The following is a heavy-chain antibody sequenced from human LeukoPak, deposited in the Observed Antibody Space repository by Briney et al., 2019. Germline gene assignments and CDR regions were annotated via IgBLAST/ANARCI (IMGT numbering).Heavy chain of an antibody. V-gene: IGHV4-59*08. Sequence: SETLSLTCTVSGGSISSYYWSWIRQPPGKGREGIGYIYYSGSTNYNPSLKSRVTISVDTSKNQFSLKLSSVTAADTAVYYCARSLERWSFDYWGQGTLVTVSS. CDR1: GGSISSYY. D-gene: IGHD2-15*01. J-gene: IGHJ4*02. CDR3: ARSLERWSFDY. CDR2: IYYSGST.